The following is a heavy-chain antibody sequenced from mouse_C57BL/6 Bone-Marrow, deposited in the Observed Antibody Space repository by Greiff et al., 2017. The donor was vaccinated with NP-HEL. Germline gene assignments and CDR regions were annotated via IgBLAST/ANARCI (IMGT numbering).Heavy chain of an antibody. D-gene: IGHD1-1*01. CDR3: ARRYYGSSYFDV. CDR1: GFTFSDYY. Sequence: EVQLVESGGGLVQPGGSLKLSCAASGFTFSDYYMYWVRQTPEKRLEWVAYISNGGGSTYYPDTVKGRFTISRDNAKNTLYLQMSRLKSEDTAMYYCARRYYGSSYFDVWGTGTTVTVSS. V-gene: IGHV5-12*01. CDR2: ISNGGGST. J-gene: IGHJ1*03.